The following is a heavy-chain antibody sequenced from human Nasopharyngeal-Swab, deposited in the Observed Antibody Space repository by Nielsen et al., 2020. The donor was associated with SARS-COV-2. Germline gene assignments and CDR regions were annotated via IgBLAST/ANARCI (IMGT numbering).Heavy chain of an antibody. J-gene: IGHJ3*02. Sequence: GASLKISCAASGFTFSSYAMSWVRQAPGKGLEWVSAISGSGGSTYYADSVKGRFTISRDNSKNTLYLQMNSLRAEDTAVYYCAKGWQWLVRDAFDIWGQGTMVTVSS. CDR1: GFTFSSYA. CDR2: ISGSGGST. D-gene: IGHD6-19*01. V-gene: IGHV3-23*01. CDR3: AKGWQWLVRDAFDI.